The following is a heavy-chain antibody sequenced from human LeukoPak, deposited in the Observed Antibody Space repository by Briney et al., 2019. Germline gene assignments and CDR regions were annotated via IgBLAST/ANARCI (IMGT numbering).Heavy chain of an antibody. D-gene: IGHD3-22*01. Sequence: GGSLRLSCAASGFTFSSYAMNWVRQAPGKGLEWVSVISGSGGSTYYADSVKGRFTISRDNSKNTLYLEMNSLRAEDTAAYYSARKYYYHSSGFYLDVLDFWGQGTMVTVSS. CDR1: GFTFSSYA. V-gene: IGHV3-23*01. CDR3: ARKYYYHSSGFYLDVLDF. CDR2: ISGSGGST. J-gene: IGHJ3*01.